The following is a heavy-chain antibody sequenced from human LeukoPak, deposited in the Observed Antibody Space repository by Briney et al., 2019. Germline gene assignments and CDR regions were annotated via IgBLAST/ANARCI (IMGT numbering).Heavy chain of an antibody. J-gene: IGHJ4*02. CDR2: IYYSGTT. D-gene: IGHD2-15*01. Sequence: SETLSLTCTVSGGSISSSSDYWGWIRQPPGKGLEWIGSIYYSGTTYYNPSLKSRVTISVDTSKNQFSLKLSSVTAADTAVYYCAGTGLGYCSGGTCYHFDYWGQGTLVTVSS. V-gene: IGHV4-39*01. CDR1: GGSISSSSDY. CDR3: AGTGLGYCSGGTCYHFDY.